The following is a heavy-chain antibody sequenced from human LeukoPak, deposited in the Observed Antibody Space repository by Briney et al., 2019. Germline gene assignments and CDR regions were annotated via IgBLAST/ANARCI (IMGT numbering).Heavy chain of an antibody. CDR3: ARRGYSYAYDY. D-gene: IGHD5-18*01. V-gene: IGHV5-10-1*01. CDR1: GYSFTSYW. Sequence: GESLRISCKGSGYSFTSYWITCVRQMPGKGLEWMGRIDPGDSYTIYNPSFQGHVTISTDKSIRTAYLQWSSLAASDTAMYYCARRGYSYAYDYWGQGTLVTVSS. CDR2: IDPGDSYT. J-gene: IGHJ4*02.